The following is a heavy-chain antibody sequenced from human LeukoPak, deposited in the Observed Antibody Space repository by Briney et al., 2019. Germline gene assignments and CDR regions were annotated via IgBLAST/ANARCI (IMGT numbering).Heavy chain of an antibody. J-gene: IGHJ5*02. CDR1: GGTFSSYA. Sequence: SVKVSCKASGGTFSSYAISWVRQAPGQGLEWMGRIIPIFGTANYAQKFQGRVTITTEESTSTAYMELSSLRSEDTAVYYCARDGRKVIAAAFWFDPWGQGTLVTVSS. CDR2: IIPIFGTA. V-gene: IGHV1-69*05. D-gene: IGHD6-13*01. CDR3: ARDGRKVIAAAFWFDP.